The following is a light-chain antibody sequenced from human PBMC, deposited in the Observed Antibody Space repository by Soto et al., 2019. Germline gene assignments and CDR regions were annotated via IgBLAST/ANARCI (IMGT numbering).Light chain of an antibody. CDR1: QTISSW. V-gene: IGKV1-5*03. J-gene: IGKJ1*01. CDR2: KAS. CDR3: QHYNSYSEA. Sequence: DIQVNQSPSTLSGSVGDRVTITCRASQTISSWLAWYQQKPGKAPKLLIYKASTLKSGVPSRFSSSGSGTEFTLTISSLQPDDFATYYCQHYNSYSEAFGQGTKVDIK.